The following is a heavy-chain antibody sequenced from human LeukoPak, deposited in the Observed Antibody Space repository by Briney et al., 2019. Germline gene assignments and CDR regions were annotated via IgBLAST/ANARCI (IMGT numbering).Heavy chain of an antibody. D-gene: IGHD6-6*01. V-gene: IGHV4-59*01. Sequence: PSETLSLTCTVSGDSISIYYWSWIRDPPGEGREWSGYIYCSGRNNCTPSHKRRVTISVDTSKNQFSLKLSSVTATDTAVYYCARYQRIAADWFDPWGQGTLVTVSS. CDR1: GDSISIYY. CDR2: IYCSGRN. CDR3: ARYQRIAADWFDP. J-gene: IGHJ5*02.